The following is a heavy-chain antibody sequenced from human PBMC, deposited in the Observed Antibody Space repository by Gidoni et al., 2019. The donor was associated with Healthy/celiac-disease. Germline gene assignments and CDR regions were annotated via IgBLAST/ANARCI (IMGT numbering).Heavy chain of an antibody. CDR2: IDPSDSYT. CDR3: ARLSLYYYYMDV. CDR1: GYSFTSYG. Sequence: EVQLVQSGAEVKKPGEPLRSSCKGSGYSFTSYGISWVRQMPGKGLEWMGRIDPSDSYTNYSPSFQGHVSLSADKSISTAYLQWSSLKASDTAMYYCARLSLYYYYMDVWGKGTTVTVSS. J-gene: IGHJ6*03. V-gene: IGHV5-10-1*03.